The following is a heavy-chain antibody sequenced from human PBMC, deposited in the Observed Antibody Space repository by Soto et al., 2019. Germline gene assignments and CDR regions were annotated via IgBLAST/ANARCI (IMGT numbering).Heavy chain of an antibody. J-gene: IGHJ6*02. Sequence: QVQLVQSGAEVKKPGSSVKVSCKASGGTFSSYAISWVRQAPGQGLEWMGGIIPIFGTANYAQKFQGRVTITADESTSTAYMELSSLRSEDTAVYYCARVRCSGGSCYSFGMDVWGQGTTVTVSS. CDR2: IIPIFGTA. CDR3: ARVRCSGGSCYSFGMDV. CDR1: GGTFSSYA. V-gene: IGHV1-69*01. D-gene: IGHD2-15*01.